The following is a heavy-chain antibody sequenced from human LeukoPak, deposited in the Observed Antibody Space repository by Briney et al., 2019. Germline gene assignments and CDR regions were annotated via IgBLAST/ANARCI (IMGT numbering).Heavy chain of an antibody. CDR2: INHSEST. D-gene: IGHD2-2*01. V-gene: IGHV4-34*01. J-gene: IGHJ5*02. Sequence: SETLSLTCAVYGGSFSGHYWSWIRQPPGKGLEWIGEINHSESTNYNPSLKRRVVISVDTSKSQFSLKLTSVIAADTAVYYCARGYQLLWGGWFDPWGQGTLVTVSS. CDR3: ARGYQLLWGGWFDP. CDR1: GGSFSGHY.